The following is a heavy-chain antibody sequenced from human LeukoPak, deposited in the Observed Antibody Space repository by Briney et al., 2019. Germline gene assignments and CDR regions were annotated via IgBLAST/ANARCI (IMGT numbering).Heavy chain of an antibody. CDR3: APLTHLTGENYYFDY. CDR2: MNPNSGNT. CDR1: GYTFTSYD. D-gene: IGHD3-9*01. Sequence: ASVKVSCKASGYTFTSYDINWVRQATGQGLEWMGWMNPNSGNTGYAQKFQGRVTMTRNTSISTAYMELSSLRSDDTAVYYCAPLTHLTGENYYFDYCGQGTLVTVSS. J-gene: IGHJ4*02. V-gene: IGHV1-8*01.